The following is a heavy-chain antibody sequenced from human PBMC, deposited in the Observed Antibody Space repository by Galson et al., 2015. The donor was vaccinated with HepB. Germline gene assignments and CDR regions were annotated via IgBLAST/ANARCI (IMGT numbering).Heavy chain of an antibody. Sequence: SLRLSCAASRFTFSDYSMNWVRQAPGKGLEWVSSISSTSRYIYYAGSVKGRFTISRDNPKNSLYLQMNSLRAEDTAIYYCASEGYWGAMDVWGKGTTVTVSS. CDR1: RFTFSDYS. J-gene: IGHJ6*03. D-gene: IGHD2-15*01. CDR2: ISSTSRYI. V-gene: IGHV3-21*06. CDR3: ASEGYWGAMDV.